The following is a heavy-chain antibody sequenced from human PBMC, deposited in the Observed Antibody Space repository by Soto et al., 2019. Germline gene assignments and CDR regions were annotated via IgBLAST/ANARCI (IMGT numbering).Heavy chain of an antibody. CDR1: GGSFSGYY. V-gene: IGHV4-34*01. D-gene: IGHD6-6*01. CDR3: ARAPPKYSSSSRTYFDY. J-gene: IGHJ4*02. CDR2: INHSGST. Sequence: PSETLSLTCAVYGGSFSGYYWSWIRQPPGKGLEWIGEINHSGSTNYNPSLKSRVTISVDTSKNQFSLKLSSVTAADTAVYYCARAPPKYSSSSRTYFDYWGQGTLVTVSS.